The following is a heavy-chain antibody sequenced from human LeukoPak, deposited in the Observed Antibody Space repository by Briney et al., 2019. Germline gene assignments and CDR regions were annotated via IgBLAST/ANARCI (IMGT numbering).Heavy chain of an antibody. V-gene: IGHV3-23*01. Sequence: GGSLRLSCAASGFTFSSYAMSWVRQAPGRGLEWVSAISGSGGSTYYADSVKGRFTISRDNSKNTLYLQMNSLRAEDTAVYYCAKDRYNWNYVETWGQGTLVTVSS. CDR1: GFTFSSYA. D-gene: IGHD1-7*01. CDR2: ISGSGGST. J-gene: IGHJ5*02. CDR3: AKDRYNWNYVET.